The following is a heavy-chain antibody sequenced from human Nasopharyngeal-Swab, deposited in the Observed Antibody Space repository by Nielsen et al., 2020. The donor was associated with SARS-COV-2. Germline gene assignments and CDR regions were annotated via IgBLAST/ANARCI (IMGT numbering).Heavy chain of an antibody. D-gene: IGHD6-19*01. Sequence: SETLSLTCTVSGGSISSSSYYWGWIRQPPGKGLEWIGSIYYSGSTYYNPSLKSRVTISVDTSKNQFSLKLSSVTAADTAVYYCATTAFIAVAGTPGDYWGQGILVTVSS. V-gene: IGHV4-39*01. CDR1: GGSISSSSYY. CDR3: ATTAFIAVAGTPGDY. CDR2: IYYSGST. J-gene: IGHJ4*02.